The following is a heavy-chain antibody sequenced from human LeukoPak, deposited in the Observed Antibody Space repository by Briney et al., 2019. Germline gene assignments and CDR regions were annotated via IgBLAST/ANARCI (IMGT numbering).Heavy chain of an antibody. CDR1: GFIFSNAW. V-gene: IGHV3-15*01. D-gene: IGHD3-9*01. J-gene: IGHJ4*02. Sequence: GGSLGLSCAASGFIFSNAWMNWVRQAPGKGLEWVGHIKSRVDGGTTDYGAPVKGRFTVSRSDTGNTLYLHMNNLKTEDTAVYYCTIGGPYYDILTGHLTSTYWGQGTLVTVSS. CDR2: IKSRVDGGTT. CDR3: TIGGPYYDILTGHLTSTY.